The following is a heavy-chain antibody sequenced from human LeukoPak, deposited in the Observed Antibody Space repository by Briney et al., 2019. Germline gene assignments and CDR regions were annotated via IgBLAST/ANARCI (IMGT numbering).Heavy chain of an antibody. D-gene: IGHD1-20*01. V-gene: IGHV4-34*01. Sequence: SETLSLTCAVYGGSFSGYYWSWIRQPPGKGLEWIGEINHSGSTNYNPSLKSRVTISVDTSKNQFSLKLSSVTAADTAVYYCARGPRSITGPRGVDYWGQGTLVTVSS. CDR2: INHSGST. J-gene: IGHJ4*02. CDR1: GGSFSGYY. CDR3: ARGPRSITGPRGVDY.